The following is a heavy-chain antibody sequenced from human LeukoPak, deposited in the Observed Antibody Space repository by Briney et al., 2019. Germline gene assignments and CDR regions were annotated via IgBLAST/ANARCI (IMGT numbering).Heavy chain of an antibody. J-gene: IGHJ4*02. Sequence: SETLSLTCTVSGGSFGTYYWSWIRQPPGKGLEWIGDIYYSGSTNYNPSLKSRVTISVDTSKNQFSLKLSSVTAADTAVYCCARAHRRDGYNCFDYWGQGTLVTVSS. D-gene: IGHD5-24*01. CDR2: IYYSGST. CDR3: ARAHRRDGYNCFDY. CDR1: GGSFGTYY. V-gene: IGHV4-59*01.